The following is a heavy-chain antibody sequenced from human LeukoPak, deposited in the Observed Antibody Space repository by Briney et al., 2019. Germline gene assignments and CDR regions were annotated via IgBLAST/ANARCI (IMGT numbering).Heavy chain of an antibody. J-gene: IGHJ6*02. D-gene: IGHD6-13*01. CDR3: ASSGYSSSWAGGMDV. V-gene: IGHV4-59*01. CDR1: GDSITRYY. Sequence: SETLSLTCTVSGDSITRYYWSWLRQPPGKGLEWIGYIYYSGSTNYNPSLKSRVTMSVDTSKNQFSLKLSSVTAADTAVYYCASSGYSSSWAGGMDVWGQGTTVTVSS. CDR2: IYYSGST.